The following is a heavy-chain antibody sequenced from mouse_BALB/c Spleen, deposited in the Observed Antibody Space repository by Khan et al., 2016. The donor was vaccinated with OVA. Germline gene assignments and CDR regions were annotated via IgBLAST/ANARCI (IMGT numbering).Heavy chain of an antibody. Sequence: EVQLVESGPDLVKPGASVKISCKASGYSFTGYYIHWVKQSPGKSLEWIGRVNPNNGGTSYNQKFKGKAILTVDKSSNTAYMELRSLTSEDSAVYSCAIYHGYFDVWGAGTTVTVSS. CDR1: GYSFTGYY. V-gene: IGHV1-26*01. CDR2: VNPNNGGT. CDR3: AIYHGYFDV. J-gene: IGHJ1*01.